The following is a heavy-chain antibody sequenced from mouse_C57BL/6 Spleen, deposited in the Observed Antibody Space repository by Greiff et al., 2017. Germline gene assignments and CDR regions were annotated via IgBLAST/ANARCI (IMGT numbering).Heavy chain of an antibody. CDR1: GYTFTDYY. V-gene: IGHV1-26*01. Sequence: VQLQQSGPELVKPGASVKISCKASGYTFTDYYMNWVKQSHGKSLEWIGDINPNNGGTSYNQKFKGKATLTVDKSSSTAYVELRSLTSEDSAVYYCARPGIDYDYDGSWFAYWGQGTLVTVSA. CDR3: ARPGIDYDYDGSWFAY. D-gene: IGHD2-4*01. J-gene: IGHJ3*01. CDR2: INPNNGGT.